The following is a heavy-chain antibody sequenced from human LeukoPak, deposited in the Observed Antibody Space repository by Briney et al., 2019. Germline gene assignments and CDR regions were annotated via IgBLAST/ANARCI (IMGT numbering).Heavy chain of an antibody. Sequence: SETLSLTCTVSGGSISSYYWSWIRQPAGKGLEWIGRIYTSGSTNYNPSLKSRVTMSVDTSKNQFSLRLSSVNAADTDVYFCAREGTSGGLNWLDPWGQGTLVTVSS. CDR3: AREGTSGGLNWLDP. J-gene: IGHJ5*02. CDR1: GGSISSYY. D-gene: IGHD3-10*01. CDR2: IYTSGST. V-gene: IGHV4-4*07.